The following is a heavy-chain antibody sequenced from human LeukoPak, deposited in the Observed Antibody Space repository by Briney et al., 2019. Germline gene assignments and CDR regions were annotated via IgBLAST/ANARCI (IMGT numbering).Heavy chain of an antibody. CDR2: ISSSSSTI. J-gene: IGHJ4*02. V-gene: IGHV3-48*04. CDR3: ARGEYDSSGSIDY. CDR1: GFTFSSYS. D-gene: IGHD3-22*01. Sequence: GGSLRLSCAASGFTFSSYSMNWVRQAPGKGLEWVSYISSSSSTIYYADSVKGRFTISRDNAKNSLYLQMNSLRAEDTAVYYCARGEYDSSGSIDYWGRGTLVTVSS.